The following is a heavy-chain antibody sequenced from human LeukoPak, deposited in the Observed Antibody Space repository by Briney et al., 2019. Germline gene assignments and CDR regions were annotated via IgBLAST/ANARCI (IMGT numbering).Heavy chain of an antibody. CDR3: ARDNRGSNTFDL. CDR2: IYYSGST. CDR1: AGSFSSYY. Sequence: SETLPLTCTVSAGSFSSYYWNWIRQPPGKGLEWIGYIYYSGSTNYNPSLKSRATISVDTSKDQFSLKLSSVTAADTAVYYCARDNRGSNTFDLWGRGTLVTVSS. D-gene: IGHD4/OR15-4a*01. J-gene: IGHJ2*01. V-gene: IGHV4-59*01.